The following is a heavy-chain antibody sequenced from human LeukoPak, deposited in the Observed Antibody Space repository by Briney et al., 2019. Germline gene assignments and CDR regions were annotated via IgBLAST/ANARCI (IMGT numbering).Heavy chain of an antibody. D-gene: IGHD2-2*03. V-gene: IGHV3-23*01. CDR1: GFTFSTYS. CDR2: ISRSRGSP. Sequence: GGSLRLSCAASGFTFSTYSMNWARQAPGKGLEWVSPISRSRGSPYYADSVKGRCTISRDNSKNTLYLQVNSLRAEDTAVYYCAKMDIVVVPAEKGFDPWGQGTLVTVSS. CDR3: AKMDIVVVPAEKGFDP. J-gene: IGHJ5*02.